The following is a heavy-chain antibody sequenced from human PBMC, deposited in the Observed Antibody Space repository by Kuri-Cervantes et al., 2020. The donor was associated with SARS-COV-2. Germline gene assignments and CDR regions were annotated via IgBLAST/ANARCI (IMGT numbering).Heavy chain of an antibody. V-gene: IGHV4-30-4*01. Sequence: SETLSLTCTVSGGSIRSGDYYWSWIRQPPGKGLEWIGYIYYSGSTYYNPSFKSRVTLSVDLSKNYFSLKLSSVTAADTAVYYCAGPITPYAFDIWGQGTMVTVSS. J-gene: IGHJ3*02. CDR3: AGPITPYAFDI. CDR2: IYYSGST. CDR1: GGSIRSGDYY. D-gene: IGHD2-15*01.